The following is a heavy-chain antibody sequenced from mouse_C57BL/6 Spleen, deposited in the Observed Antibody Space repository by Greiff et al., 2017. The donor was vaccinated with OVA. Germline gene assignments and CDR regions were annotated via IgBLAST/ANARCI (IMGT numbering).Heavy chain of an antibody. J-gene: IGHJ2*01. Sequence: QVQLQQPGAELVKPGASVKMSCKASGYTFTSYWMTWVKQRPGRGLGWVGDIYPGSGSTNYNEKFKSKATLTVDTSSSTAYMQLSSLTSEDSAVYYCARRDYGSIYWGQGTTLTVSS. CDR1: GYTFTSYW. D-gene: IGHD1-1*01. CDR3: ARRDYGSIY. V-gene: IGHV1-55*01. CDR2: IYPGSGST.